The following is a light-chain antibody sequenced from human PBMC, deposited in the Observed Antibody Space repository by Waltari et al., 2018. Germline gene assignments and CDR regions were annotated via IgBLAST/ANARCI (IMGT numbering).Light chain of an antibody. J-gene: IGLJ1*01. Sequence: QSALTQPASVSGSPGQSVTISCTGTSRAVGRYNFVSWFQQHPGNAPKLVIHDVSDRPSGVSSRFSGSKSGNTASLTISGLQAEDEADYYCFSYTSFNTRVFGTGTKVTVL. V-gene: IGLV2-14*03. CDR1: SRAVGRYNF. CDR3: FSYTSFNTRV. CDR2: DVS.